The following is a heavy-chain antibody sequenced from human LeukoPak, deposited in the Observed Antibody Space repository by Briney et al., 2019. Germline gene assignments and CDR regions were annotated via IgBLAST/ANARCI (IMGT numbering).Heavy chain of an antibody. CDR1: GFTVSSNS. J-gene: IGHJ6*03. CDR2: IYSDNT. V-gene: IGHV3-53*01. CDR3: VREGSGSTHYMDV. D-gene: IGHD3-10*01. Sequence: SGGSLRLSCTVSGFTVSSNSMSWVRQAPGKGLEWVSFIYSDNTHYSDSVKGRFTISRDNAKNSLFLQMDSLRVDDTAVYYCVREGSGSTHYMDVWGKGTTVTVSS.